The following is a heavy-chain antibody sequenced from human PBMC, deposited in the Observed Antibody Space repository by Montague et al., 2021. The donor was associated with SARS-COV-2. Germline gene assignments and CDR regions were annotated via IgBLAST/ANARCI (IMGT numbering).Heavy chain of an antibody. CDR1: GDSVSSDTAA. CDR2: TFYRSQWHT. D-gene: IGHD4-17*01. CDR3: ARDGDYGGTWYSFLQN. J-gene: IGHJ1*01. V-gene: IGHV6-1*01. Sequence: CAISGDSVSSDTAAWHWIRQSPSRGLEWLGRTFYRSQWHTDSAASVRSRISFSGDISKNQFSLHLNSVTPEETAIYYCARDGDYGGTWYSFLQNWGQGTLVIVSS.